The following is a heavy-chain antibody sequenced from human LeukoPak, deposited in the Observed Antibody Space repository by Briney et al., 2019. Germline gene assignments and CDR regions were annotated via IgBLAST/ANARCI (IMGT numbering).Heavy chain of an antibody. J-gene: IGHJ6*02. CDR2: IYSGGST. V-gene: IGHV3-66*01. D-gene: IGHD3-9*01. CDR1: GFTVSSNY. Sequence: PGGSLRLSCAASGFTVSSNYMSWVRQAPGKGLEWVSVIYSGGSTYYADSVKGRFTISRDNSKNTLYLQMNSPRAEDTAVYYCARDDILTGYYYGMDVWGQGTTVTVSS. CDR3: ARDDILTGYYYGMDV.